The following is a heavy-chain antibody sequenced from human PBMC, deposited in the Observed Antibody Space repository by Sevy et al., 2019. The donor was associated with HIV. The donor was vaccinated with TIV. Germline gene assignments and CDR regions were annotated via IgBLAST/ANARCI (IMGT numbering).Heavy chain of an antibody. D-gene: IGHD2-8*01. V-gene: IGHV3-23*01. J-gene: IGHJ4*02. CDR1: GFNFNIYS. Sequence: GGSLRLSCAVSGFNFNIYSMSWVRQAPGKGLEWVSTFSFVCGKIDYADSVKGRFIISRADSQNTLYLQMNSLRAEDTAVYFCAREGCTRPHDYWGQGTLVTVSS. CDR2: FSFVCGKI. CDR3: AREGCTRPHDY.